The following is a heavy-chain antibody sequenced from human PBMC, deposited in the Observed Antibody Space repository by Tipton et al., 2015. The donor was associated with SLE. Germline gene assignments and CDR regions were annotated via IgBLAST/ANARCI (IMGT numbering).Heavy chain of an antibody. D-gene: IGHD2-21*01. CDR2: IYTGGRT. CDR3: ARDWGGEALDF. Sequence: LSLTCTVSGGSIIGYYWSWIRQPAGTGPEWIGRIYTGGRTIHNPSLNSRVTMSLDTSKSQFSLKLTSVTAADTAVFYCARDWGGEALDFWGQGTLVTVSP. V-gene: IGHV4-4*07. CDR1: GGSIIGYY. J-gene: IGHJ4*02.